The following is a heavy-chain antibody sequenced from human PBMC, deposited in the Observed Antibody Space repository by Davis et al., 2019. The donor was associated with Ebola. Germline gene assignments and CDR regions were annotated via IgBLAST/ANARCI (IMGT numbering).Heavy chain of an antibody. J-gene: IGHJ4*02. D-gene: IGHD3-3*01. CDR1: GFTFSSYA. Sequence: PGGSLRLSCAASGFTFSSYAMSWVRQAPGKGLEWVSAISGSGGSTYYADSVKGRFTISRDNSKNTLYLQMNSLRAEDTAVYYCAKGPENDFWSGYFDYWGQGTLVTVSS. V-gene: IGHV3-23*01. CDR3: AKGPENDFWSGYFDY. CDR2: ISGSGGST.